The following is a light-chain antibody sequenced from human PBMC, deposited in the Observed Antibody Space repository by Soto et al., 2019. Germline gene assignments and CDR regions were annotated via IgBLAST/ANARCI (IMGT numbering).Light chain of an antibody. CDR2: EVT. Sequence: QAALTQPPSASGSLGQSVTISCTGTSSDVGGDNYVSWHQQHPGKAPKVMIYEVTKRPPGVPDRFSGSKSGNTASLTGSGLQAEDEADYYCSSFAGGGNPVLLGGGTKLTVL. J-gene: IGLJ2*01. CDR3: SSFAGGGNPVL. CDR1: SSDVGGDNY. V-gene: IGLV2-8*01.